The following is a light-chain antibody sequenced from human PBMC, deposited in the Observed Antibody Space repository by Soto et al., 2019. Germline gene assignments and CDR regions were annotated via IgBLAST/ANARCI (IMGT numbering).Light chain of an antibody. CDR1: QSVDNY. CDR2: ESS. Sequence: EIVLTQSPATLSLSPGERATLSCRASQSVDNYLDWYQQKPGQAPRLLIYESSNRATGIPARFSGSGSGTDFTLTISSLGPEDFAVYYCQQYGTSPATFGQGTKVDIK. V-gene: IGKV3-11*01. J-gene: IGKJ1*01. CDR3: QQYGTSPAT.